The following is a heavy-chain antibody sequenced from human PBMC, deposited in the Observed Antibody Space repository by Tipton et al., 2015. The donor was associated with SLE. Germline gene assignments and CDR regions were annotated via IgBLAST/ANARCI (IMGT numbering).Heavy chain of an antibody. CDR1: GGSISSSSYY. D-gene: IGHD6-19*01. Sequence: TLSLTCTVSGGSISSSSYYWGWIRQPPGKGLEWIGSIYYSGSTYYNPSLKSRVTISVDTSKNQFSLKLSSVTAADTAVYYCARIQWLVDWGQGTLVTVSS. CDR3: ARIQWLVD. CDR2: IYYSGST. J-gene: IGHJ4*02. V-gene: IGHV4-39*07.